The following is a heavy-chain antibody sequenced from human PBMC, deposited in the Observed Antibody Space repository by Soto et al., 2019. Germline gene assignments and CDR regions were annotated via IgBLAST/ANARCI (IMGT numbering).Heavy chain of an antibody. Sequence: LRLSCAASGFTFSTYWMSWVRQAPGKGLKWVANIKQDGSEKYYVDSVKGRFTVSRDNAKNSLYLQMNSLRAEDTAVYYCAREGHDYGSGYNYWGQGTLVTVSS. CDR3: AREGHDYGSGYNY. CDR1: GFTFSTYW. J-gene: IGHJ4*02. D-gene: IGHD4-17*01. V-gene: IGHV3-7*01. CDR2: IKQDGSEK.